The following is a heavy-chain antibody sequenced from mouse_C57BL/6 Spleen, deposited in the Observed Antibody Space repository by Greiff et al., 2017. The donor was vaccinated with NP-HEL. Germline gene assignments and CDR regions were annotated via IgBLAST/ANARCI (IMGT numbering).Heavy chain of an antibody. J-gene: IGHJ4*01. D-gene: IGHD1-1*01. CDR1: GYTFTSYW. CDR2: INPSNGGT. Sequence: VQLKQPGTELVKPGASVKLSCKASGYTFTSYWMHWVKQRPGQGLEWIGNINPSNGGTNYNEKFKSKATLTVDKSSSTAYMQLSSLTSEDSAVYYCARGNYYYGSSLYAMDYWGQGTSVTVSS. V-gene: IGHV1-53*01. CDR3: ARGNYYYGSSLYAMDY.